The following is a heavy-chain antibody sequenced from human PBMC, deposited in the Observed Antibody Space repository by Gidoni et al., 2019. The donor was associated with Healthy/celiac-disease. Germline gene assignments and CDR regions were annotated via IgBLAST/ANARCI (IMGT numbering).Heavy chain of an antibody. J-gene: IGHJ6*02. Sequence: IRQHPGKGLEWIGYIYYSGSTYYNPSLKSRVTISVDTSKNQFSLKLSSVTAADTAVYYCARRTELKYYYYYGMDVWGQGTTVTVSS. CDR3: ARRTELKYYYYYGMDV. V-gene: IGHV4-31*02. CDR2: IYYSGST. D-gene: IGHD1-7*01.